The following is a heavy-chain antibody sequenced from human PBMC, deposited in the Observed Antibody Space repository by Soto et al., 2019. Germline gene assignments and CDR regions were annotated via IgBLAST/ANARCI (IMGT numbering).Heavy chain of an antibody. D-gene: IGHD6-19*01. CDR3: ARDDLGYTSGWYPSGY. V-gene: IGHV1-18*01. J-gene: IGHJ4*02. CDR2: ISAYNGNT. CDR1: GYTFTSYG. Sequence: QVQLVQSGAEVKKPGASVTVSCKASGYTFTSYGISWVRQAPGQGLEWMGWISAYNGNTNYAQKFQGRVTMTTDTSTSTGYMELRSLISDDTDVYYCARDDLGYTSGWYPSGYWGQGTLVTVSS.